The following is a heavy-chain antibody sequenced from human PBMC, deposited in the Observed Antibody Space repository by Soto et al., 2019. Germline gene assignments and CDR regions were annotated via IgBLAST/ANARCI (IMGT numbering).Heavy chain of an antibody. Sequence: EVQLVESGGGLVQPGGSLRLSCAASGFTFSTYWMHWVRQVPGKGLVWVSHIDNDGISTTYADSVKGRFTISRDNAKNTLYLHMNSLRAEDTAVYYCLRYHFGLGLHYWGLGTLVTVSS. J-gene: IGHJ4*02. CDR2: IDNDGIST. CDR1: GFTFSTYW. V-gene: IGHV3-74*01. CDR3: LRYHFGLGLHY. D-gene: IGHD1-26*01.